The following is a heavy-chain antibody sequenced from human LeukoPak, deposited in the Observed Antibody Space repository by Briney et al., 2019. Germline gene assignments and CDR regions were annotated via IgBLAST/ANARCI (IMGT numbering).Heavy chain of an antibody. Sequence: SETLSLTCAGYGGFFRGYYWSWVRQPPGPGVGWVGEISHSGSTNYNPSLKSRVTISVDTSKKQFSLKLSSVTAADTAVYYCARGRNYYGSGSYYNGWRMDVWGKGTTVTVSS. CDR2: ISHSGST. V-gene: IGHV4-34*01. J-gene: IGHJ6*04. CDR3: ARGRNYYGSGSYYNGWRMDV. D-gene: IGHD3-10*01. CDR1: GGFFRGYY.